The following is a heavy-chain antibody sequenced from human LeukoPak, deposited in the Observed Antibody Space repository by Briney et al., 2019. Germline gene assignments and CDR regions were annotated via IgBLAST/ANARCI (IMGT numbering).Heavy chain of an antibody. Sequence: SETLSLTCTVSGGSISSYYWSWIRQPPGKGLERIGYIYYSGSTNYNPSLKSRVTISVDTSKNQFSLKLSSVTAADTAVYYCARAITMVRGWNWFDPWGQGTLVTVSS. D-gene: IGHD3-10*01. V-gene: IGHV4-59*01. CDR2: IYYSGST. CDR1: GGSISSYY. CDR3: ARAITMVRGWNWFDP. J-gene: IGHJ5*02.